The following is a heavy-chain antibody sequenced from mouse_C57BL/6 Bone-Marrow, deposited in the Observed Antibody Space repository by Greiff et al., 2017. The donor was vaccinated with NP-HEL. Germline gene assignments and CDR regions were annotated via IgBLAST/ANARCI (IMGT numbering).Heavy chain of an antibody. J-gene: IGHJ4*01. D-gene: IGHD2-4*01. Sequence: DVKLEESGGGLVQPGRSLRLSCATSGFTFSDFYMDWVRQAPGKGLEWIAASSHKANDYTSEYSVSVKGRFIVSRDTSQSILYLQMNALRAEDTAIYYCARDARDYDVNCDMGYWGQGTTVTVSS. CDR3: ARDARDYDVNCDMGY. CDR2: SSHKANDYTS. V-gene: IGHV7-1*01. CDR1: GFTFSDFY.